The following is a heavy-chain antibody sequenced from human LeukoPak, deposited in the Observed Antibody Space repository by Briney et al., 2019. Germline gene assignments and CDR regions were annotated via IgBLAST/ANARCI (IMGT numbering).Heavy chain of an antibody. Sequence: GESLKISRKGSGYSFTSYWIGWVRQMPGKGLEWMGIIYPGDSDTRYSPSFQGQVTISADKSISTAYLQWSSLKASDTAMYYCAILGYCSSTGCYDFDYWGQGTLVTVSS. D-gene: IGHD2-2*01. CDR2: IYPGDSDT. CDR3: AILGYCSSTGCYDFDY. J-gene: IGHJ4*02. V-gene: IGHV5-51*01. CDR1: GYSFTSYW.